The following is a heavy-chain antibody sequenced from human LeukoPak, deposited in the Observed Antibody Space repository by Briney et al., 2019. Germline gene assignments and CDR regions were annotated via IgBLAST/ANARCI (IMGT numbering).Heavy chain of an antibody. V-gene: IGHV3-48*02. CDR1: GLTFTTYS. J-gene: IGHJ4*02. D-gene: IGHD2-15*01. Sequence: GGSLRLSCASSGLTFTTYSMNSIRQAPGKGLEWVSYISGGSDTIYYADSVKGRFTISRDNAKNSLYLQMDSLRDVDKAVYYCVSDRWFSCDYWGEGGLVTVSS. CDR2: ISGGSDTI. CDR3: VSDRWFSCDY.